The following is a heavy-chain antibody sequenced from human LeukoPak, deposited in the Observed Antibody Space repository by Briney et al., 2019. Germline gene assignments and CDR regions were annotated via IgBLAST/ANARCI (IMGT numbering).Heavy chain of an antibody. CDR1: GGSFSGHS. CDR2: IDDRGSN. Sequence: SETLSLTCAVHGGSFSGHSWSWIRQPTGRGLGWIGEIDDRGSNKYNPSLETRPTISLDMSRNYFSLTLRTLTAADTSVYYCARVAQGYALWNSYYYYYYMDVWGKGTTVTISS. D-gene: IGHD5-12*01. J-gene: IGHJ6*03. V-gene: IGHV4-34*01. CDR3: ARVAQGYALWNSYYYYYYMDV.